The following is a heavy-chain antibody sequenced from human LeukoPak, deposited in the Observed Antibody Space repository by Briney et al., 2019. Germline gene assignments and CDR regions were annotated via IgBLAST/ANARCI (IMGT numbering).Heavy chain of an antibody. CDR3: ARVSPNFEAPGVTYYFDY. V-gene: IGHV1-69*13. D-gene: IGHD7-27*01. CDR1: GGTFSSYA. J-gene: IGHJ4*02. CDR2: IIPIFGTA. Sequence: SVKVSCKASGGTFSSYAISWVRQAPGQGLEWMGGIIPIFGTANYAQKFQGRVTITADESTSTAYMELSSLRSEDTAVYCCARVSPNFEAPGVTYYFDYWGQGTLVTVSS.